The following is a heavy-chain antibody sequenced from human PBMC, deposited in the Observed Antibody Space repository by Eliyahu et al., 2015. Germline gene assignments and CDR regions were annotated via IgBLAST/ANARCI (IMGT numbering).Heavy chain of an antibody. Sequence: GWIRQPPGKGLEWIGTIYYSGSAYYNPSLKSRVTISVDTSKNQFSLKLSSVTATDTAVYYCARHIEYCSSTSCSNYYHYYYYMDVWGKGTTVTVSS. CDR2: IYYSGSA. D-gene: IGHD2-2*01. CDR3: ARHIEYCSSTSCSNYYHYYYYMDV. V-gene: IGHV4-39*01. J-gene: IGHJ6*03.